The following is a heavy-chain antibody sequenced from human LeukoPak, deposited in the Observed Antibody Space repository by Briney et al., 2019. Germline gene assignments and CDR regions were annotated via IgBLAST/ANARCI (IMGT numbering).Heavy chain of an antibody. V-gene: IGHV1-2*02. D-gene: IGHD3-3*02. CDR2: ITPKSGDT. CDR3: ARVRLADERAWAY. Sequence: ASVKVPCKASGYTFSDFYIHWVRQAPGQGLEYVGWITPKSGDTYSPRRFQGRVTMTRDASISTAYMELSSLRSDDTAVYFCARVRLADERAWAYWGQGTLVTVSS. CDR1: GYTFSDFY. J-gene: IGHJ4*02.